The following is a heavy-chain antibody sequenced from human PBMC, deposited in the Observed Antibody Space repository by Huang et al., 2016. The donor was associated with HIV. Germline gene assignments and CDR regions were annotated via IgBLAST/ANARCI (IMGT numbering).Heavy chain of an antibody. V-gene: IGHV3-74*01. CDR1: GFSISSYW. J-gene: IGHJ4*02. CDR2: IKSDGSST. D-gene: IGHD3-22*01. Sequence: EVQLVESGGGLVQPGGSLSLSCAASGFSISSYWMHWVRTAPGKGLVWVSRIKSDGSSTSYADSVKGRFTISRDNAKNTLYLQMNSLRAEDTAVYYCARDPRIQSWLNFFDYWGQGTLVSVSS. CDR3: ARDPRIQSWLNFFDY.